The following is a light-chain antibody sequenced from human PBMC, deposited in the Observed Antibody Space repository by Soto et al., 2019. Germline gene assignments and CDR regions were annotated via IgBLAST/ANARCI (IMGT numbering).Light chain of an antibody. V-gene: IGLV1-36*01. CDR1: SSNIGNNV. Sequence: QSVLTQPPSVSETPRQRVTISCSGSSSNIGNNVVNWYQQLPGKAPRLLISDDHVLPSVVSDRVSGSRSGNTASMTISGLQAEEEADYHCSSYPRSSPRVFGGGTKLTVL. CDR3: SSYPRSSPRV. CDR2: DDH. J-gene: IGLJ2*01.